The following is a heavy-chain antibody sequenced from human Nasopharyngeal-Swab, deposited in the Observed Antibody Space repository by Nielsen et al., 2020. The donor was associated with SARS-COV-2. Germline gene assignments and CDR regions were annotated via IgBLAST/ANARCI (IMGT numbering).Heavy chain of an antibody. J-gene: IGHJ4*02. CDR3: ARIFPYSSSWYGKYYFDY. CDR2: IYYRGST. D-gene: IGHD6-13*01. V-gene: IGHV4-39*01. Sequence: WIRQPPGKGLEWIGSIYYRGSTDYNPSHKSRVTRSVDTSKNQFPLKLSSVTAADTAVYYCARIFPYSSSWYGKYYFDYWGQGTLGTVSS.